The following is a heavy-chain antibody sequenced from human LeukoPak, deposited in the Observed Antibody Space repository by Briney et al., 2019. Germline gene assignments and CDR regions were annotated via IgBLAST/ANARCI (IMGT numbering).Heavy chain of an antibody. V-gene: IGHV3-23*01. CDR2: IIPGGVTT. J-gene: IGHJ4*02. CDR3: ARDDSLLQFGC. CDR1: GFTFRSYA. Sequence: GALRLSCAASGFTFRSYAMSWVRQAPGKGLEWVSGIIPGGVTTYYADSVKGRFAISRDNSKNTVYLQMNSLRAEDTAVYYCARDDSLLQFGCWGQGTLVTVSS. D-gene: IGHD5-24*01.